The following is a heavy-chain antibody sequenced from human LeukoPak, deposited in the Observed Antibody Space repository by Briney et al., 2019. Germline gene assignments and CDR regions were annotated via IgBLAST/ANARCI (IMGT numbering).Heavy chain of an antibody. J-gene: IGHJ2*01. Sequence: GVSLTLSCAASTFTFNIYSMMWLPQARGKGREWVAVNYSNGNSFYAQSVKGRFIISRDNSRNTVFLQMNILRVEDTAVYYCTRWNGGDWYFDHWGRGTLVTVSS. CDR1: TFTFNIYS. CDR2: NYSNGNS. D-gene: IGHD1-1*01. V-gene: IGHV3-66*01. CDR3: TRWNGGDWYFDH.